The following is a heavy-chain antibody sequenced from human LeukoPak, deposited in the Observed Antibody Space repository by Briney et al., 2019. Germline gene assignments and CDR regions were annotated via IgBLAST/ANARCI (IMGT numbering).Heavy chain of an antibody. Sequence: SETLSPTCTVSGGSISTYYWSWIRQPPGKGLEWIGYIYYSGSTNYNPSLKSRVTISVDTSKNQFSLKLSSVTATDTAVYYCARQGLRFSLSGFWFDPWGQGTLVTVSS. J-gene: IGHJ5*02. D-gene: IGHD3-3*01. V-gene: IGHV4-59*08. CDR1: GGSISTYY. CDR2: IYYSGST. CDR3: ARQGLRFSLSGFWFDP.